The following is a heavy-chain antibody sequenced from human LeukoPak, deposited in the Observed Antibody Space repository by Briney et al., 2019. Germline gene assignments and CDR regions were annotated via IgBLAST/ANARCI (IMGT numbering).Heavy chain of an antibody. Sequence: GGSLRLSCAASGFTFSDYYMSWIRQAPGKGLEWVSYISSSSSYTNYADSVKGRLTISRDNAKNSLYLQMNSLRAEDTAVYYCARDRTYYDYVWGSYPHDYWGQGTLVTVSS. CDR2: ISSSSSYT. CDR3: ARDRTYYDYVWGSYPHDY. D-gene: IGHD3-16*02. CDR1: GFTFSDYY. V-gene: IGHV3-11*06. J-gene: IGHJ4*02.